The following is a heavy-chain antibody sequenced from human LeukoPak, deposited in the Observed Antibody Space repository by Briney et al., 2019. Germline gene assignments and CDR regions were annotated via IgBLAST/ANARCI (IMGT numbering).Heavy chain of an antibody. CDR2: INQDGSEK. J-gene: IGHJ4*02. CDR1: EFTFSTYW. CDR3: VRALRVVDY. D-gene: IGHD5-12*01. V-gene: IGHV3-7*01. Sequence: PGGSLRLSCAASEFTFSTYWMTWVRQAPGKGLEWVANINQDGSEKYYVDSVRGRFTISRDNAKNSLYLQMNSLRAEDTAVYYCVRALRVVDYWGQGTLVTVSS.